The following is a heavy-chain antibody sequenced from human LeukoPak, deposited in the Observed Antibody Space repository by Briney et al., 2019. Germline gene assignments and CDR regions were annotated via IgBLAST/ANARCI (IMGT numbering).Heavy chain of an antibody. CDR3: AREILRFDI. CDR2: INTDSGNP. J-gene: IGHJ3*02. Sequence: GRSLRLSCAASGFTFSSYVMHWVRQAPGQGLEWMGWINTDSGNPTYAQGFTGRFVFSLDSSVSTAYLQISNLMPEDTAKYYCAREILRFDIWGQGTMVTVSS. V-gene: IGHV7-4-1*02. CDR1: GFTFSSYV.